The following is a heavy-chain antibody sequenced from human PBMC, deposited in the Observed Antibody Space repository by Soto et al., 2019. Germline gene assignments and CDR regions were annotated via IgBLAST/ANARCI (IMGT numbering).Heavy chain of an antibody. D-gene: IGHD3-3*01. CDR3: ARDTQDDFWSGYYRDY. CDR2: ISSSSSTI. Sequence: GGSLRLSCAASGFTFSSYAMHWVRQAPGKGLEWVSYISSSSSTIYYADSVKGRFTISRDNAKNSLYLQMNSLRDEDTAVYYCARDTQDDFWSGYYRDYWGQGTLVTVSS. CDR1: GFTFSSYA. J-gene: IGHJ4*02. V-gene: IGHV3-48*02.